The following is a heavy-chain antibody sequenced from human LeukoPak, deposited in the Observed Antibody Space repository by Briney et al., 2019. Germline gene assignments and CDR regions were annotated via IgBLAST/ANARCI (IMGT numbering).Heavy chain of an antibody. J-gene: IGHJ4*02. CDR2: IYYSGST. Sequence: SETLSLTCTVSGGSISTSSYYWGWIRQPPGKGLEWIGSIYYSGSTYYNPSLKSRVTISVDTSKNQFSLKLSSVTAADTAVYYCARGYYYDSSGYYYPPSGWGQGTLVTVSS. D-gene: IGHD3-22*01. CDR3: ARGYYYDSSGYYYPPSG. V-gene: IGHV4-39*07. CDR1: GGSISTSSYY.